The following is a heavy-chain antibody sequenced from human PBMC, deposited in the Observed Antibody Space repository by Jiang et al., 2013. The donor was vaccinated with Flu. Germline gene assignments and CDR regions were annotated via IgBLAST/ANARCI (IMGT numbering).Heavy chain of an antibody. CDR1: GFTFSSYA. D-gene: IGHD6-13*01. J-gene: IGHJ4*02. CDR3: ARLLWQQLVLFEGYFDY. CDR2: ISYDGSNK. V-gene: IGHV3-30-3*01. Sequence: VQLLESGGGVVQPGRSLRLSCAASGFTFSSYAMHWVRQAPGKGLEWVAVISYDGSNKYYADSVKGRFTISRDNSKNTLYLQMNSLRAEDTAVYYCARLLWQQLVLFEGYFDYWAREPWSPSPQ.